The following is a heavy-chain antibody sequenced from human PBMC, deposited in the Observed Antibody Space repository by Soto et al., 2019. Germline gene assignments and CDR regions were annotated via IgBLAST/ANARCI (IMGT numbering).Heavy chain of an antibody. D-gene: IGHD6-13*01. CDR1: GGPIASSSYY. CDR3: ARGAAGRSNWFDP. CDR2: IYYSGIT. V-gene: IGHV4-39*07. Sequence: PSETLSLTCTVSGGPIASSSYYWGWIRQPPGKGLEWIGSIYYSGITYYNPSLKSRVTISVDTSKNQFSLKLSSVTAADTAVYYCARGAAGRSNWFDPWGQGTLVTVSS. J-gene: IGHJ5*02.